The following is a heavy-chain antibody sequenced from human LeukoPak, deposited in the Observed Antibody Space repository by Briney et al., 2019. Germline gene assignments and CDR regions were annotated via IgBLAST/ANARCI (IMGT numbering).Heavy chain of an antibody. D-gene: IGHD3-16*01. CDR3: ARIDYATFDC. V-gene: IGHV4-59*01. J-gene: IGHJ4*02. Sequence: SETLSLTCTVSGGSINSYYWSWIRQPPGRGLEWIGDIYSSGSTIYNPSLKSRVTISVDTSKNQFSLNLRSVTAADTAVYYCARIDYATFDCWGPGTLVTVSS. CDR2: IYSSGST. CDR1: GGSINSYY.